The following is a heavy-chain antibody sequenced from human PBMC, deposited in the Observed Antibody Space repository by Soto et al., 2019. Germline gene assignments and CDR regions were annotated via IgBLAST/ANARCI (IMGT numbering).Heavy chain of an antibody. Sequence: SVKVSCKASGFTFTSSAFQWVRQARGQRLEWIGWIAVGSGYTNYAQRIQDRVTLTRDMSTATTYMELSRLTSEDTAIYYCAADATAWQQMVPSDYWGQGAVVAVSS. J-gene: IGHJ4*02. D-gene: IGHD2-8*01. CDR2: IAVGSGYT. CDR1: GFTFTSSA. CDR3: AADATAWQQMVPSDY. V-gene: IGHV1-58*01.